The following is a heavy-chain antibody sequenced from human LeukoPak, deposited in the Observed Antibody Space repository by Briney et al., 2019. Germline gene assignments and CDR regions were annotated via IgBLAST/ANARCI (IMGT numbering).Heavy chain of an antibody. Sequence: GGSLRLSCAASGFTFDDYAMHWVRQAPGKGLEWVSSISSTSTYTYYADSVKGRFTISRDNAKNSLYLQMNSLRAEDTAVYYCARAKRQQLVLGNWFDPWGQGTLVTVSS. V-gene: IGHV3-21*01. D-gene: IGHD6-13*01. CDR3: ARAKRQQLVLGNWFDP. CDR2: ISSTSTYT. J-gene: IGHJ5*02. CDR1: GFTFDDYA.